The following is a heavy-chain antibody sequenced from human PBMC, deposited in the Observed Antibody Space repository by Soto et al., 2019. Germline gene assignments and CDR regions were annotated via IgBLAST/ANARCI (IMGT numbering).Heavy chain of an antibody. CDR1: GYNFTTYG. Sequence: ASVQVSCKAAGYNFTTYGISWVRQAPGQGLEWMGWISGDSVNTKSAPKLQDRITMTTDTSAGTAYMELRRLRSDDTAVYFCARXGQQQAQETYYYFYGMDIWGQGTTVTVSS. V-gene: IGHV1-18*01. D-gene: IGHD6-13*01. J-gene: IGHJ6*01. CDR2: ISGDSVNT. CDR3: ARXGQQQAQETYYYFYGMDI.